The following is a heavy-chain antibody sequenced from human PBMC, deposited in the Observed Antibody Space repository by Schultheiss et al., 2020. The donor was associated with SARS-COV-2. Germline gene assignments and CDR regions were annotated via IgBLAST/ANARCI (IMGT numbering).Heavy chain of an antibody. CDR2: INPNSGGT. J-gene: IGHJ6*02. V-gene: IGHV1-2*02. Sequence: ASVKVSCKASGYTFTGYYMHWVRQAPGQGLEWMGWINPNSGGTNYAQKLQGRVTITRDTSASTAYMELSSLRSEDTAIYYCARGWYCSDGNCPAIYGMDVWGQGTTVTVSS. CDR1: GYTFTGYY. CDR3: ARGWYCSDGNCPAIYGMDV. D-gene: IGHD2-15*01.